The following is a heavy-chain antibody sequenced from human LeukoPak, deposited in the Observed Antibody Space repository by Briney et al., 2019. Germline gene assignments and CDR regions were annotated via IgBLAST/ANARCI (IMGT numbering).Heavy chain of an antibody. D-gene: IGHD3-9*01. Sequence: PSETLSLTCTVSGGSISSYYWSWIRQPPGKGLEWIGYIYYSGSTNYNPSLKSRVTISVDTSKNQFSLKLSSVTAADTAVYYCARTYYDILTGYYDWYFDLWGRGTLVTVSS. CDR3: ARTYYDILTGYYDWYFDL. CDR2: IYYSGST. V-gene: IGHV4-59*01. J-gene: IGHJ2*01. CDR1: GGSISSYY.